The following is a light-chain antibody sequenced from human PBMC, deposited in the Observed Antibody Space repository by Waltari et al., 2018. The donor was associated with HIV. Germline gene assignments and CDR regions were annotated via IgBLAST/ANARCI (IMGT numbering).Light chain of an antibody. J-gene: IGKJ4*01. CDR3: MQSLQTPLT. V-gene: IGKV2-28*01. CDR2: LGS. Sequence: DIVMTQSPLSLPVTPGEAASISSRPSQSLLHGSGFDYVDWYLQKPGQPPQLLIYLGSNRASGVSDRFSGSGSGTDFTLEISKVEPEDVGVYFCMQSLQTPLTFGGGTKVE. CDR1: QSLLHGSGFDY.